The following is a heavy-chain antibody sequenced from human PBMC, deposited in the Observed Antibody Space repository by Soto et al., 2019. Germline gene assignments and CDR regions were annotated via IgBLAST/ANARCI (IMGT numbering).Heavy chain of an antibody. D-gene: IGHD2-15*01. CDR1: GFTFSSYG. V-gene: IGHV3-30*18. J-gene: IGHJ4*02. Sequence: QVQLVESGGGVVQPGRSLRLSCAASGFTFSSYGMHWVRQAPGKGLEWVAVISYDGSNKYYADSVKGRFTISRDNSKNTRYLQMNSLRAEDTAVYYCAKANWGTVVVVSLFDYWGQGTLVTVSS. CDR2: ISYDGSNK. CDR3: AKANWGTVVVVSLFDY.